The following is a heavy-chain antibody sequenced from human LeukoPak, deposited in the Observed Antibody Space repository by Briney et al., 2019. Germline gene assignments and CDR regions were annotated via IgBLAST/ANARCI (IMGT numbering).Heavy chain of an antibody. D-gene: IGHD3-10*01. CDR3: ARDMLLDGSGSYDAFDI. CDR2: INPNSGGT. Sequence: ASVKVSCKASGYTFTGYYMHWVRQAPGQGLEWMGWINPNSGGTNYAQKFQGRVTMTRDMSTSTVYMELSSLRSEDTAVYYCARDMLLDGSGSYDAFDIWGQGTMVTVSS. CDR1: GYTFTGYY. V-gene: IGHV1-2*02. J-gene: IGHJ3*02.